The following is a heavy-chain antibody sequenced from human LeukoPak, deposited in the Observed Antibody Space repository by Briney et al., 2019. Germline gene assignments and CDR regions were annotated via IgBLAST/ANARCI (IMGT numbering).Heavy chain of an antibody. J-gene: IGHJ4*02. CDR2: IRNKANSYST. D-gene: IGHD2-2*01. CDR1: GFTFSDHY. CDR3: ARVSVVVPGVNDY. Sequence: PGGTLRLSCAASGFTFSDHYMDWVRQAPGKGLEWVGRIRNKANSYSTEYAASVKGRFTVSRHPSTNSLYLQVNGLITEGTAVNYCARVSVVVPGVNDYWGQGTLVTVSS. V-gene: IGHV3-72*01.